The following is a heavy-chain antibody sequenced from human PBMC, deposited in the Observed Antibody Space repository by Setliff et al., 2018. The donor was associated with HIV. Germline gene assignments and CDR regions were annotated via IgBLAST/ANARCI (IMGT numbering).Heavy chain of an antibody. J-gene: IGHJ4*02. Sequence: GASVKVSCKTSGYSFTDYYIHWVRQAPGQGLEWMGRVNPKSGRTHYAQKFQGRVTMTRDTSISTASMELDRLTSDDTAIFYCARKSVEIYFGELATPFDFWGQGTAVTVSS. D-gene: IGHD3-10*01. CDR1: GYSFTDYY. V-gene: IGHV1-2*06. CDR3: ARKSVEIYFGELATPFDF. CDR2: VNPKSGRT.